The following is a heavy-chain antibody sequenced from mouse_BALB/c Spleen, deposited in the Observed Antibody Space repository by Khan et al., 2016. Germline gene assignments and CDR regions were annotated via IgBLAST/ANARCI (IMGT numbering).Heavy chain of an antibody. CDR3: ARSHYGNPYFDY. CDR2: VHTYDSET. J-gene: IGHJ2*01. CDR1: GYSFTSYW. Sequence: QVQLQQPGAELVRPGTSVKLSCKSSGYSFTSYWMNWVKQRPGQGLEWIGMVHTYDSETRLNQKFKDKATLTIDKSSSTAYMQLSSPTSEDAAGYYCARSHYGNPYFDYWGQGTTLTVSS. D-gene: IGHD2-1*01. V-gene: IGHV1S82*01.